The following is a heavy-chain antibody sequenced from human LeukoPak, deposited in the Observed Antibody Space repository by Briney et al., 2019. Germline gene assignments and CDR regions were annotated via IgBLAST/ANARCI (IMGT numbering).Heavy chain of an antibody. V-gene: IGHV4-59*12. CDR2: IYYSGST. CDR3: ARETIYRTAAGLNAFDI. D-gene: IGHD6-13*01. Sequence: SETLSLTCTVSGGSISSYYWSWIRQPPGKGQEWIGYIYYSGSTNYNPSLKSRVTISVDTSKNQFSLNLNSGTAADTAVYYCARETIYRTAAGLNAFDIWGQGTMVTVSS. CDR1: GGSISSYY. J-gene: IGHJ3*02.